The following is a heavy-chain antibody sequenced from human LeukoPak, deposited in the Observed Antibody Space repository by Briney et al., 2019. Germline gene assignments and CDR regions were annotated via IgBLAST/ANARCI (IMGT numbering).Heavy chain of an antibody. V-gene: IGHV4-39*02. CDR1: GGSISSSSYY. D-gene: IGHD6-13*01. CDR3: ARKEGGQLVNTRRWFDP. Sequence: PSETLSLTCTVSGGSISSSSYYWGWIRQPPGKGLEWIGSIHYSGSTNYNPSLKSRVTISVDTSKKHFSLQLRSVTAADTAVYYCARKEGGQLVNTRRWFDPWGQGTLVTVSS. J-gene: IGHJ5*02. CDR2: IHYSGST.